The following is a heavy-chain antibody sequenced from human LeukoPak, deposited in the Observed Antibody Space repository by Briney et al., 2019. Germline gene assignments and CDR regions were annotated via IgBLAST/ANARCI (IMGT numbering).Heavy chain of an antibody. V-gene: IGHV4-39*07. CDR3: ARVLRDSSGFDAFDI. Sequence: SETLSLTCTVSGGSISSSSYYWGWIRQPPGKGLEWIGSIYYSGSTYYNPSLKSRVTISVDTSKNQFSLKLSSVTAADTAVYYCARVLRDSSGFDAFDIWGQGTMVTVSS. D-gene: IGHD3-22*01. J-gene: IGHJ3*02. CDR2: IYYSGST. CDR1: GGSISSSSYY.